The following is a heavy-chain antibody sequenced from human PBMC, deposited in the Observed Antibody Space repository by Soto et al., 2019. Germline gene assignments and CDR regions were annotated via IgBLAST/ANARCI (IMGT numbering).Heavy chain of an antibody. CDR2: MNTNGINT. V-gene: IGHV3-23*01. J-gene: IGHJ4*02. CDR3: TKKRSLYEVWSSLDS. CDR1: GFTFSTYA. D-gene: IGHD2-21*01. Sequence: EVHLLEEGGGLVQPGGSLRLSCAASGFTFSTYAMNWVRQVPGKGLEWVSSMNTNGINTYYADSVKGRFTISRDNSKNTLYLQMNSLRVEDTAVYYCTKKRSLYEVWSSLDSWGQGTQVTVSS.